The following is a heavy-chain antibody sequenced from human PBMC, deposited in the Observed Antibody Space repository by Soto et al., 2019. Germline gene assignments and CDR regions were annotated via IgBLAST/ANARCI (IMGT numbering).Heavy chain of an antibody. Sequence: ASGKVSSKASGYSFTSFDIYWLRQGSGQGTERMGWVNPKSGKTGYAQQFQGRVTMTGNTSVSTAYMDLNRLKSDDTAVYYCVIQRSGVVYWGQGTLVTVSS. J-gene: IGHJ4*02. CDR2: VNPKSGKT. V-gene: IGHV1-8*01. CDR1: GYSFTSFD. D-gene: IGHD2-15*01. CDR3: VIQRSGVVY.